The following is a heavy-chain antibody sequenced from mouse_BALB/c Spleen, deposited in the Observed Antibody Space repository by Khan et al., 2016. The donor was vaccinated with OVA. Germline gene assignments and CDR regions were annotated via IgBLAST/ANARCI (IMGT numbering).Heavy chain of an antibody. CDR1: GFTFSTYG. CDR3: TRLAYYYNSEGFAY. Sequence: EVQRVESGGDLVKPGGSLKLSCAASGFTFSTYGMSWVRQTPDMRLERVATISTGGHYTYYPDSVKGRFTISRDNAKNTLYLQMSSLKSEDTAIFYCTRLAYYYNSEGFAYWGQGTLVTVSA. CDR2: ISTGGHYT. V-gene: IGHV5-6*01. J-gene: IGHJ3*01. D-gene: IGHD1-1*01.